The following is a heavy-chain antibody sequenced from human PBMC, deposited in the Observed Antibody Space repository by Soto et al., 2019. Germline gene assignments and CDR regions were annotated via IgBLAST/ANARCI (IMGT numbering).Heavy chain of an antibody. CDR3: ARETSYYYYDPTSAPVI. Sequence: GGSLRLSCATSGFNFNNYAMSWVRQAPGKGLEWVSSISSSSSYIYYADSVKGRFTISRDNAKNSLYLQMNSLRAEDTAVYYCARETSYYYYDPTSAPVIWGQGTMVTVSS. CDR2: ISSSSSYI. CDR1: GFNFNNYA. V-gene: IGHV3-21*01. J-gene: IGHJ3*02. D-gene: IGHD3-22*01.